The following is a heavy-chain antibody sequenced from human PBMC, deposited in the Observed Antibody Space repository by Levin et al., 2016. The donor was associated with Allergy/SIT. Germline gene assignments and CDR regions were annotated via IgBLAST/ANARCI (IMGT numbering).Heavy chain of an antibody. Sequence: SETLSLTCSVSGGSIRSNSYYWSWIRQPAGKDLEWIGRIHDSGTAHYNSSLGSRVTMSVDTSKNQFSLTLRSVTAADTAVYYCTRHTYTWDGNHFDPWGQGTLVTVSS. CDR3: TRHTYTWDGNHFDP. D-gene: IGHD1-14*01. CDR2: IHDSGTA. CDR1: GGSIRSNSYY. J-gene: IGHJ5*02. V-gene: IGHV4-61*02.